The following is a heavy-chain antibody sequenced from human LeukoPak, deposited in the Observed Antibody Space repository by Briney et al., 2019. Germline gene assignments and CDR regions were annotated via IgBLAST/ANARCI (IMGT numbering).Heavy chain of an antibody. V-gene: IGHV6-1*01. Sequence: SQTLSLSCAISGDSVSSNSAAWNWIRQSPSRGLEWLGRTYYRSKWYNDYAVSVKSRITINPDTPKNQFSLQLNSVTPEDTAVYYCARDIVVVVAANYYMDVWGKGTTVTVSS. CDR2: TYYRSKWYN. CDR3: ARDIVVVVAANYYMDV. J-gene: IGHJ6*03. CDR1: GDSVSSNSAA. D-gene: IGHD2-15*01.